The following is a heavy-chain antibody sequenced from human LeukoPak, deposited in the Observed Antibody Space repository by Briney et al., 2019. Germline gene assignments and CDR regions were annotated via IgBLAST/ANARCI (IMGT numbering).Heavy chain of an antibody. Sequence: PRASVKVSCKASGGTFSSYAISWVRQAPGQGLEWMGGIIPIFGTANYAQKFQGRVTITTDESTSTAYMELSSLRSEDTAVYYCASGRGPYDYGDYGWFDYWGQGTLVTVSS. CDR1: GGTFSSYA. V-gene: IGHV1-69*05. D-gene: IGHD4-17*01. J-gene: IGHJ4*02. CDR3: ASGRGPYDYGDYGWFDY. CDR2: IIPIFGTA.